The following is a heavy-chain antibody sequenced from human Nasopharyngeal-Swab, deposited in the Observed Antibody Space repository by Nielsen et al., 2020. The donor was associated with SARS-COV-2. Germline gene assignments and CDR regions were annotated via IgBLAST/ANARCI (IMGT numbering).Heavy chain of an antibody. J-gene: IGHJ4*02. CDR3: ARNPHSSTVVYDTFDY. CDR2: NQNDGRNT. Sequence: CSAASGITFSYYWMHWVRQAPGKRLVWVSHNQNDGRNTSYEDSVKGRFTISRDNAKNTLYLPLNSLRADDTAVYYCARNPHSSTVVYDTFDYWGQGTLVTVSS. CDR1: GITFSYYW. D-gene: IGHD2-8*02. V-gene: IGHV3-74*01.